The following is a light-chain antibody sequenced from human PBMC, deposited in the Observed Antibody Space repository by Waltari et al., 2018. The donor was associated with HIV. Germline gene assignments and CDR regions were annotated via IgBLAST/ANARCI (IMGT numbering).Light chain of an antibody. CDR3: QHYGNSPFT. J-gene: IGKJ2*01. CDR2: GAS. Sequence: EVVLTQSPGTLSLYPGDRAFLSCRASQSISTDSLGWYQQKLGQAPSLLIYGASSRATGVPDRFSGSGSGTDFTLTISRLEPEDFAVYYCQHYGNSPFTFGQGTKL. CDR1: QSISTDS. V-gene: IGKV3-20*01.